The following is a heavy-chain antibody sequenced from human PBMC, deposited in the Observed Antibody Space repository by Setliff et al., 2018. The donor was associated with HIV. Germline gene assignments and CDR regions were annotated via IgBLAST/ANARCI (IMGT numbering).Heavy chain of an antibody. Sequence: PSETLSLTCTVSGGSISSYYWSWIRQPPGKGLEWIGYIYYSGSTNYNPSLKSRVTISVDTSKNQFSLKVTSVTAADTAMYYCAGGITIFGVVIQNWFDPWGQGTLVTVS. CDR1: GGSISSYY. D-gene: IGHD3-3*01. J-gene: IGHJ5*02. CDR2: IYYSGST. CDR3: AGGITIFGVVIQNWFDP. V-gene: IGHV4-59*01.